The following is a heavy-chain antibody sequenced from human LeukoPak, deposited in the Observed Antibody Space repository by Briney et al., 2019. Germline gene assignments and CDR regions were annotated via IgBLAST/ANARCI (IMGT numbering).Heavy chain of an antibody. J-gene: IGHJ3*02. D-gene: IGHD3-16*01. V-gene: IGHV1-2*02. CDR1: GYTFTGYY. CDR2: INPNSGGT. Sequence: ASVKVSCKASGYTFTGYYMHWVRQAPGQGLEWMGWINPNSGGTNYAQKFQGGVTMTRDTSISTAYMELSRLRSDDTAVYYCARDRQRAGGSAFDIWGQGTMVTVSS. CDR3: ARDRQRAGGSAFDI.